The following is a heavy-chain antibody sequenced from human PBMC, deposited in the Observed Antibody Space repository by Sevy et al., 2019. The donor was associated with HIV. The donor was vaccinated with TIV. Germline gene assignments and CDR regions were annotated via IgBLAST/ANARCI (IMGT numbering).Heavy chain of an antibody. D-gene: IGHD2-15*01. CDR3: VRAVATNGSF. CDR1: GFSLNSFW. CDR2: INQNGSVT. Sequence: GVLRLSCAASGFSLNSFWMNWVRQTPGKGLEWVANINQNGSVTYYVDSVKGRFTISRDNSRNLLYLQMTSLRVEDTALYYCVRAVATNGSFWGQGTLVTVSS. V-gene: IGHV3-7*01. J-gene: IGHJ4*02.